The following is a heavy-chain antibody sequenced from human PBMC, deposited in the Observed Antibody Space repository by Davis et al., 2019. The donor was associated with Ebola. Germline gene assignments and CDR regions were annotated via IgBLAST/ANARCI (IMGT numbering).Heavy chain of an antibody. V-gene: IGHV3-30*04. Sequence: PGGSLRLSCTASGFTLSVYNMHWVRQAPGKGLDWVSIISYDGSKQFYADSVKGRFTISRDSSKNTLYLQMDSLRVEDTAMYYCRVADGSYDLDIWGQGTMVTVSS. CDR2: ISYDGSKQ. CDR1: GFTLSVYN. J-gene: IGHJ3*02. CDR3: RVADGSYDLDI. D-gene: IGHD6-13*01.